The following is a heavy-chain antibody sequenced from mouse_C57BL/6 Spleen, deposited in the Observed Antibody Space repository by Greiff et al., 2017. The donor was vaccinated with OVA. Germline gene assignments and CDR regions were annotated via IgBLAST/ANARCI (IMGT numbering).Heavy chain of an antibody. J-gene: IGHJ3*01. Sequence: EVKLVESGGGLVKPGGSLKLSCAASGFTFSSYAMSWVRQTPEKRLEWVATISDGGSYTYYPDNVKGRFTISRDNAKNNLYLQMSHLKSEDTAMYYCARDQGAQAWFAYWGQGTLVTVSA. D-gene: IGHD3-2*02. CDR1: GFTFSSYA. CDR2: ISDGGSYT. V-gene: IGHV5-4*01. CDR3: ARDQGAQAWFAY.